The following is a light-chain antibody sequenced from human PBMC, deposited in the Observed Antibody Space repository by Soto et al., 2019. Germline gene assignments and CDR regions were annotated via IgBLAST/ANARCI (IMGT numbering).Light chain of an antibody. V-gene: IGKV1-13*02. Sequence: AIQLTQSPSSLSASVGDRVTITCRASQGIRSALGWYQQKPGKVPKLLIYAASTLQSGVPSRFSGSGFGTDFTLTINSLQPEDVATYDCQQYNSYSYTFGQGTRLEIK. CDR3: QQYNSYSYT. CDR1: QGIRSA. J-gene: IGKJ5*01. CDR2: AAS.